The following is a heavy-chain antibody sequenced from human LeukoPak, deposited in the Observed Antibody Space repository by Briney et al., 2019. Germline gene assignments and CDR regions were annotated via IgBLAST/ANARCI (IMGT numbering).Heavy chain of an antibody. J-gene: IGHJ4*02. V-gene: IGHV5-10-1*01. CDR2: IDPSDSYT. Sequence: GESLRISCKGSGYSFTSYWISWVRQMPGKGVEWLGRIDPSDSYTNYSPSFQGHVTISADKSISTAYLQWSSLKASDTAMYYCARHGPGIAVALDYWGQGTLVTVSS. D-gene: IGHD6-19*01. CDR3: ARHGPGIAVALDY. CDR1: GYSFTSYW.